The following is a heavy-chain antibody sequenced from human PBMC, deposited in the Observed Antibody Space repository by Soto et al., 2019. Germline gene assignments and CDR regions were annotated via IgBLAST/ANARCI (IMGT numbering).Heavy chain of an antibody. J-gene: IGHJ4*02. Sequence: QVQLVQSGAEVKKPGSSVKLSCKASGYNFIAYYIYWVRQAPGQGPEWMGMINPSSGATNYAQKFQGRVTVTRDTSTSTAYWELSSLRSEDAAVYYCAKYCGGDCRHFDAWGQGTLVTVSS. CDR1: GYNFIAYY. CDR3: AKYCGGDCRHFDA. V-gene: IGHV1-46*01. D-gene: IGHD2-21*02. CDR2: INPSSGAT.